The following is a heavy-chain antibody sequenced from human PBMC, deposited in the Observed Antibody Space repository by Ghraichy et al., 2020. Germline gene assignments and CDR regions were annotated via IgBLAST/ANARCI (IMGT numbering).Heavy chain of an antibody. J-gene: IGHJ4*02. Sequence: SETLSLTCTVSGGSISSSSYYWGWIRQPPGKGLEWIGSIYYSGSTYYNPSLKSRVTISVDTSKNQFSLKLSSVTAADTAVYYCARQPLEYNWNYWGFDYWGQGTLVTVSS. V-gene: IGHV4-39*01. CDR2: IYYSGST. CDR1: GGSISSSSYY. D-gene: IGHD1-7*01. CDR3: ARQPLEYNWNYWGFDY.